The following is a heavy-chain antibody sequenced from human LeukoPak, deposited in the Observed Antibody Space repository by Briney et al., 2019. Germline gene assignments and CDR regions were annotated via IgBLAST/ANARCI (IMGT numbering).Heavy chain of an antibody. V-gene: IGHV3-53*01. D-gene: IGHD4-11*01. CDR3: ARSRDYSVLYYYYYMDV. Sequence: GGSLRLSCAASGFTVSSNYMSWVRQAPGKGLEWVSVIYSGGSTYYADSVKGRFTISRDNSKNTLYLQMNSLRAEDTAVYYCARSRDYSVLYYYYYMDVWGKGTTVTVSS. CDR1: GFTVSSNY. J-gene: IGHJ6*03. CDR2: IYSGGST.